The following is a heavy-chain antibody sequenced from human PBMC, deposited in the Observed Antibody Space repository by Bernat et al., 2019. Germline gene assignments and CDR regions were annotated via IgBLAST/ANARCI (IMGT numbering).Heavy chain of an antibody. J-gene: IGHJ4*02. Sequence: QVQLVESGGGVVQPGRSLRLSCAASGFTFSSYGMHWVRQAPGKGLELVAVISYDGSNKYYADSVKGRFTISRDNSKNTLYLQMNSLRAEDTAVYYWAKDRGFGELPPRGEFDYWGQGTLVTVSS. V-gene: IGHV3-30*18. CDR2: ISYDGSNK. CDR1: GFTFSSYG. CDR3: AKDRGFGELPPRGEFDY. D-gene: IGHD3-10*01.